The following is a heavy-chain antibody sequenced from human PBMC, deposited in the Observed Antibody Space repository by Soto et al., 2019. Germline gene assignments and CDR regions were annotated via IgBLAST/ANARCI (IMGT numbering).Heavy chain of an antibody. CDR1: GVAFSTFG. J-gene: IGHJ4*02. CDR3: AKSAPMDAGDKYYYDF. D-gene: IGHD4-17*01. Sequence: SVKVCGTASGVAFSTFGIRLVRQAPGQGLEWMGGIIPFFGTARYSQKFEDRITITADESTNTVYMDLRSLTSEDTAIYYCAKSAPMDAGDKYYYDFWGQGALVTVSS. V-gene: IGHV1-69*13. CDR2: IIPFFGTA.